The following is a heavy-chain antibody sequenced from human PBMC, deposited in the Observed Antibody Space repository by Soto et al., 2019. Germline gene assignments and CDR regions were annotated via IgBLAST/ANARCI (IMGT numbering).Heavy chain of an antibody. CDR2: ISGSGGST. CDR1: GFTFSSYA. V-gene: IGHV3-23*01. CDR3: AKGDSHYDSSGYLDY. D-gene: IGHD3-22*01. Sequence: GGSLRLSCAASGFTFSSYAMSWVRQAPGKGLEWVSAISGSGGSTYYADSVKGRFTISRDNSKNTLYLQMNSLRAEDTAVYYCAKGDSHYDSSGYLDYWGQGTLVTVSS. J-gene: IGHJ4*02.